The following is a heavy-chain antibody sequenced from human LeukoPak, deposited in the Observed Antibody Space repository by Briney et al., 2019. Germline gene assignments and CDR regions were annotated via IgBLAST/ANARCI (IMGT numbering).Heavy chain of an antibody. CDR3: ANEIRPNDY. J-gene: IGHJ4*02. D-gene: IGHD4-17*01. Sequence: GGSLRLSCTASGFTFDDSGMTWVRQAPGKGLEWVSAISISGTKTYYADSVKGRFTISRDNSKNTLYLQMYSLRAEDTAVYYCANEIRPNDYWGQGTLVTVSS. V-gene: IGHV3-23*01. CDR1: GFTFDDSG. CDR2: ISISGTKT.